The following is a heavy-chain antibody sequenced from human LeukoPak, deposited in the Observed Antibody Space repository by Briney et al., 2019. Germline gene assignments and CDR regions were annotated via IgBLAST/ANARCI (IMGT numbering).Heavy chain of an antibody. J-gene: IGHJ4*02. CDR1: GFTFNRHT. D-gene: IGHD3-16*01. CDR2: IRYDGSNS. V-gene: IGHV3-30*02. CDR3: AKGRGFRVWDPWDN. Sequence: GGSLRLSCETSGFTFNRHTMYWVRQAPGKGLEWVAFIRYDGSNSYYADSVKGRFTISRDNSKNTLFLEMNSLRVEDTAVYYCAKGRGFRVWDPWDNWGQGTLITVSS.